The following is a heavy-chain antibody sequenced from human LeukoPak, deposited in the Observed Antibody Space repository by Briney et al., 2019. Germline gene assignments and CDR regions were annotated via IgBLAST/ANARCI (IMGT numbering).Heavy chain of an antibody. CDR3: ARDRYSYGSGSYHCGLDV. Sequence: GASVNVSCKTSGYTFTSYYMHWVRQAPGHGLEWMGIINPSDGSTSCAQKFQDRVTMTRDTSTSTVYMELCSLRSEDMAVYYCARDRYSYGSGSYHCGLDVWGQGTTVTVSS. D-gene: IGHD3-10*01. CDR2: INPSDGST. J-gene: IGHJ6*02. V-gene: IGHV1-46*01. CDR1: GYTFTSYY.